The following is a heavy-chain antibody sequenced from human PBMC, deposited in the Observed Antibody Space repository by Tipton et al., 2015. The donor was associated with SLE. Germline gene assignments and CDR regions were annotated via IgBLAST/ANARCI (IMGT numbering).Heavy chain of an antibody. CDR2: INHSGST. J-gene: IGHJ6*03. D-gene: IGHD3-16*02. CDR3: AREYDFVWGSYRPYYFMDV. Sequence: TLSLTCAVYGGSFSGYYWSWVRQTPGKGLEWIGEINHSGSTNYNPSLKSRVTISVDTSKNQFSLKLSSVTAADTAVYYCAREYDFVWGSYRPYYFMDVWGKGTTVTVSS. V-gene: IGHV4-34*01. CDR1: GGSFSGYY.